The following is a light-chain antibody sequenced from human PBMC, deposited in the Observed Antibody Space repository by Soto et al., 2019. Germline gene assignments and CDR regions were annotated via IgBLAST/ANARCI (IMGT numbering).Light chain of an antibody. V-gene: IGKV1-27*01. Sequence: DIQLTHSASSLSASIGDRVTITCRASQGISNCLAWYQQKPGKVPKLLIYAASTLHSGVPSRFSGSGSGTDFTLTISSLQPEDVATYYCQKYDSDPLTFGGGTKVDI. CDR1: QGISNC. CDR3: QKYDSDPLT. J-gene: IGKJ4*01. CDR2: AAS.